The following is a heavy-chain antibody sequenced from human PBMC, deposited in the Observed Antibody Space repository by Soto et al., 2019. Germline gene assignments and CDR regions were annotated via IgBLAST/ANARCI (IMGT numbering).Heavy chain of an antibody. CDR2: ISSSGSTI. D-gene: IGHD6-6*01. J-gene: IGHJ6*02. Sequence: GGSLRLSCAVSGFTFSDYYMSWIRQAPGKGLEWVSYISSSGSTIYYADSVKGRFTISRDNAKNSLYLQMNSLRAEDTAVYYCARLAARPEVNGMDVWGQGTTVTVSS. CDR3: ARLAARPEVNGMDV. V-gene: IGHV3-11*01. CDR1: GFTFSDYY.